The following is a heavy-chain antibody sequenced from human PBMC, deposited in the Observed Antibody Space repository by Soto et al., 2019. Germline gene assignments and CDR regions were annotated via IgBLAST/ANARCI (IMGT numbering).Heavy chain of an antibody. CDR3: ARVLPVVPAAMVWFDP. D-gene: IGHD2-2*01. Sequence: ASVKVSCKASGGTFSSYAISWVRQAPGQGLEWMGGIIPIFGTANYAQKFQGRVTITADESTSTAYMELSSLRSEDTAVYYCARVLPVVPAAMVWFDPWGQGTLVTVSS. V-gene: IGHV1-69*13. CDR1: GGTFSSYA. CDR2: IIPIFGTA. J-gene: IGHJ5*02.